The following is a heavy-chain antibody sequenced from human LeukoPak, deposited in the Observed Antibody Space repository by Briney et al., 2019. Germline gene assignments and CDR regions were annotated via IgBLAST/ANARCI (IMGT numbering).Heavy chain of an antibody. CDR3: ARDVALAAAGDY. CDR2: ISTSSSFI. D-gene: IGHD6-13*01. Sequence: GGSLRLSCAASGFTFSTYTMSWVRQAPGKGLEWVSSISTSSSFIYYADSVKGRFTISRDNAKNSLYLQMNSLRAEDTAVYYCARDVALAAAGDYWGQGTLVTVSS. V-gene: IGHV3-21*01. CDR1: GFTFSTYT. J-gene: IGHJ4*02.